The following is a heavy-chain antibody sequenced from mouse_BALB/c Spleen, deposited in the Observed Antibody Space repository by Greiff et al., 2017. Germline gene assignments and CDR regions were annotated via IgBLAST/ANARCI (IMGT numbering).Heavy chain of an antibody. J-gene: IGHJ3*01. Sequence: EVKLMESGGGLVQPGGSMKLSCVASGFTFSNYWMNWVRQSPEKGLEWVAEIRLKSNNYATHYAESVKGRFTISRDDSKSSVYLQMNNLRAEDTGIYYCTQLGLRGFAYWGQGTLVTVSA. V-gene: IGHV6-6*02. CDR2: IRLKSNNYAT. CDR3: TQLGLRGFAY. D-gene: IGHD3-1*01. CDR1: GFTFSNYW.